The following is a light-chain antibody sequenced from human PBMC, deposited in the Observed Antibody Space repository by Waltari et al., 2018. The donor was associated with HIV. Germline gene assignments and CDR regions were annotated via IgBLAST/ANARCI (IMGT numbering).Light chain of an antibody. V-gene: IGLV2-14*03. J-gene: IGLJ1*01. Sequence: QSALTQPASVSGSPGQSITISCTGTSSDVGGSTHASWYQQHPGTAPKLQIFGVSNRPSVVSNRFSGSKSGNTASLTISGLQAEDEADYYCSSYTRSSTLGVFGTGTKVTVL. CDR2: GVS. CDR3: SSYTRSSTLGV. CDR1: SSDVGGSTH.